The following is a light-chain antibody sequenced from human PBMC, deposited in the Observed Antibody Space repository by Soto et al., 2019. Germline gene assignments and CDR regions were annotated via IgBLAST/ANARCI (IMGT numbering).Light chain of an antibody. CDR1: NSDVGGYNY. V-gene: IGLV2-14*01. CDR3: SSYTSISTLYV. CDR2: EVS. J-gene: IGLJ1*01. Sequence: QSELTRPASVSGSPGQSITISCTGTNSDVGGYNYVSWYQQHPGKAPELMIYEVSHRPSGVSNRFSGSKSDNTASLTISGLQAEDEADYYCSSYTSISTLYVFGTGTKVTVL.